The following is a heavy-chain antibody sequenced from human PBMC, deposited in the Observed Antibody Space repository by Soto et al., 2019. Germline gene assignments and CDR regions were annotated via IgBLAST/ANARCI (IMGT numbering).Heavy chain of an antibody. CDR1: GFTFSNYG. D-gene: IGHD6-13*01. Sequence: PGGSLRLSCSASGFTFSNYGMHWVRPAPGKGLEWVAVISSDGSNKYYADSVKGRFTISRDNSKNTLHLQMNSLRADDTAVYYCATDRARRVNAFDYWGQGTPVTVSS. V-gene: IGHV3-30*03. CDR3: ATDRARRVNAFDY. J-gene: IGHJ4*02. CDR2: ISSDGSNK.